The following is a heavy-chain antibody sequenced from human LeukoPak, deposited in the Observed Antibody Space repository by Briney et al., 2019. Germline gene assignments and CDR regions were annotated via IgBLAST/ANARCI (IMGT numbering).Heavy chain of an antibody. D-gene: IGHD3-10*01. V-gene: IGHV4-59*01. CDR1: GGSISSYY. J-gene: IGHJ6*04. CDR2: IYYSGST. CDR3: ARVSSYYYGARMDV. Sequence: SETLSLTCTVSGGSISSYYWSWIRQPPGKGLEWIGYIYYSGSTNYNPSLKSRVTISVDTSKNQSSLKLSSVTAADTAVYYCARVSSYYYGARMDVWGKGTTVTVSS.